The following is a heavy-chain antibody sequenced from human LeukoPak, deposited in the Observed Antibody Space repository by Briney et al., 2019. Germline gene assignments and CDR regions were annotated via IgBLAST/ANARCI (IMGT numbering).Heavy chain of an antibody. CDR1: GFTFSSYA. D-gene: IGHD2-15*01. V-gene: IGHV3-23*01. CDR2: ISGSGGST. CDR3: AKGCLGGGNCFFFQH. J-gene: IGHJ1*01. Sequence: HSGASLRLSCAASGFTFSSYAMSWVRQAPGKGLEWVSAISGSGGSTYYADSVKGRFTISRDNSKNTLNLQMNSLRPGDTAVYYCAKGCLGGGNCFFFQHWGQGTLVTVSS.